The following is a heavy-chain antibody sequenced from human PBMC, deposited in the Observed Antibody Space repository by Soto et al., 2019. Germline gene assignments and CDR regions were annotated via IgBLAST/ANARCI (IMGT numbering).Heavy chain of an antibody. CDR2: ISYIGTS. CDR3: ARVLRDVLSDRYYWYFDL. Sequence: QVQLQESGPGLLKPSQTLSLTCTVSGASISSGGYYWGWIRQHPGKGLEWIGFISYIGTSYYTPSLESRITLSVDTSKNHFSLNLTSVTAADTAVYYCARVLRDVLSDRYYWYFDLWGRGTLVTVSS. J-gene: IGHJ2*01. CDR1: GASISSGGYY. V-gene: IGHV4-31*03. D-gene: IGHD3-16*02.